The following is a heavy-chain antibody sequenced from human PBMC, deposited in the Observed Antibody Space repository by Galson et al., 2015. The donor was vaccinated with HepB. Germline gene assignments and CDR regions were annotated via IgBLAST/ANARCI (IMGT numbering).Heavy chain of an antibody. CDR2: ISYDGSNK. CDR3: ARDLSPTVTTSGFDY. Sequence: SLRLSCAASGFTFSSYAMHWVRQAPGKGLEWVAVISYDGSNKYYADSVKGRFTISRDNSKNTLYLQMNSLRAEDTAVYYCARDLSPTVTTSGFDYWGQGTLVTVSS. CDR1: GFTFSSYA. V-gene: IGHV3-30-3*01. J-gene: IGHJ4*02. D-gene: IGHD4-11*01.